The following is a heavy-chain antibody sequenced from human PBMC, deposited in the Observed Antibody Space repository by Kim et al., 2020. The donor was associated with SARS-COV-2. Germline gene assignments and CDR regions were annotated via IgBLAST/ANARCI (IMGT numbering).Heavy chain of an antibody. D-gene: IGHD4-17*01. J-gene: IGHJ5*02. Sequence: YADSVKGRFTIYRDNAKNSLYLQMNSLRAEDTALYYCAKDSGDYNNWFDPWGQGTLVTVSS. V-gene: IGHV3-9*01. CDR3: AKDSGDYNNWFDP.